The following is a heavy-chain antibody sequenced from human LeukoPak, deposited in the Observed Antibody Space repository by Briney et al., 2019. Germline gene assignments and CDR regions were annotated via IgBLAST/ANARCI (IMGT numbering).Heavy chain of an antibody. CDR1: GYSFTSYW. CDR2: IDPSDSYT. D-gene: IGHD2-2*03. V-gene: IGHV5-10-1*01. J-gene: IGHJ4*02. CDR3: ARHRPGYCSSTSCYE. Sequence: PGESLKISCKGSGYSFTSYWISWVRQMTGKGLEWMGRIDPSDSYTNYSPSFQGHVTISADKSISTAYLQWSSLKASDTAMYYCARHRPGYCSSTSCYEWGQGTLVTVSS.